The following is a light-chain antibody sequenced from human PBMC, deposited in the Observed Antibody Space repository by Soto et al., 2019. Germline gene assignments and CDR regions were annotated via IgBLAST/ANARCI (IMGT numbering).Light chain of an antibody. Sequence: QSALTQPASVSGSPGQSITISCTGTSSDVGYNYVSWYQHHPGKAPKLMIYEVSNRPSGVSNRFSGSKSGNTASLTISGLQAEDEADYHCSSYTGSSTLVFGGGTKLT. J-gene: IGLJ2*01. CDR2: EVS. CDR3: SSYTGSSTLV. V-gene: IGLV2-14*01. CDR1: SSDVGYNY.